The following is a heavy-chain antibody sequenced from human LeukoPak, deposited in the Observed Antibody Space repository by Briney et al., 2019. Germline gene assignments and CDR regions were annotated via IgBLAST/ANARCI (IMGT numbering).Heavy chain of an antibody. D-gene: IGHD6-13*01. CDR2: IRYDGSNK. CDR3: ARDLRSSSPIMWFDP. J-gene: IGHJ5*02. V-gene: IGHV3-30*02. CDR1: GFTFSSYG. Sequence: PGGSLRLSCAASGFTFSSYGMHWVRQAPGKGLEWVAFIRYDGSNKYYADSVKGRFTISRDNSKNTLYLQMNSLRAEDTAVYYCARDLRSSSPIMWFDPWGQGTLVTVSS.